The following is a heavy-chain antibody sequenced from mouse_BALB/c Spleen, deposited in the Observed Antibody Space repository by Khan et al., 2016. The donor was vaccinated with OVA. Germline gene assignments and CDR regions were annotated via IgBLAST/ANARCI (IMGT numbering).Heavy chain of an antibody. CDR3: AKHYYGYRYAMDY. Sequence: QVQLKQSGPGLVAPSQSLSITCTVSGFSLTDYGVSWIRQPPGKGLEWLGVIWGGGSTYYNSGLKSRLSINRDNSKSQVFLKMNSLKSDDTAMYYCAKHYYGYRYAMDYWGQGTSVIVSS. J-gene: IGHJ4*01. CDR2: IWGGGST. D-gene: IGHD1-2*01. V-gene: IGHV2-6-5*01. CDR1: GFSLTDYG.